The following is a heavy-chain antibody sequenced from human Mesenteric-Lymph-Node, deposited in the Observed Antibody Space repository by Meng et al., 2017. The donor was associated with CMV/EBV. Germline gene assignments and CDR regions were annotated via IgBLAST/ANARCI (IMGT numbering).Heavy chain of an antibody. Sequence: SGFTFSNAWMSWVRQATGKGLEWVGRIKSKTDGGTTDYAAPVEGRFTISREDSKNTLYLQMNSLKIEDTAVYYCTTAGYTSGFSFDFWGQGALVTVSS. V-gene: IGHV3-15*01. J-gene: IGHJ4*02. CDR2: IKSKTDGGTT. CDR3: TTAGYTSGFSFDF. D-gene: IGHD6-13*01. CDR1: GFTFSNAW.